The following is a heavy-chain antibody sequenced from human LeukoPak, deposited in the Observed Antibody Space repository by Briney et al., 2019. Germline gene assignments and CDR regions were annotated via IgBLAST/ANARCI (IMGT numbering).Heavy chain of an antibody. V-gene: IGHV1-69*04. Sequence: ASVKVSCKASGGTFSSYAISWVRQAPGQGLEWMGRIIPILGIANYAQKFQGRVTITADKSTGTAYMELSSLRSEDTAVYYCARGELVTFDYWGQGTLVTVSS. CDR3: ARGELVTFDY. CDR1: GGTFSSYA. D-gene: IGHD1-26*01. CDR2: IIPILGIA. J-gene: IGHJ4*02.